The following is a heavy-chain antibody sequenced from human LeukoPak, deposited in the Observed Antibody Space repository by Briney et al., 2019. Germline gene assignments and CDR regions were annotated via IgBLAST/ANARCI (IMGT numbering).Heavy chain of an antibody. CDR2: IRYDGSNK. Sequence: PGGSLRLSCAASGFTFSSYGMHWVRQAPGKGLEWVAFIRYDGSNKYYADSVKGRFTISRDNSKNTLYLQMNSLRAEDTAVYYCAKDGSITMVRGVLYYWGQGTLVTVSS. D-gene: IGHD3-10*01. J-gene: IGHJ4*02. CDR3: AKDGSITMVRGVLYY. V-gene: IGHV3-30*02. CDR1: GFTFSSYG.